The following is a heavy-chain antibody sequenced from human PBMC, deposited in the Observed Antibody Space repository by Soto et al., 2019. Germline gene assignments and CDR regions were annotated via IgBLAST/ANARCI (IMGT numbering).Heavy chain of an antibody. J-gene: IGHJ4*02. CDR1: GFTFSDYY. CDR2: ISSSAAYT. Sequence: QVHLVECGGGLVKPGGSLRLTCAASGFTFSDYYMSWIRQAPGKGLEWVSSISSSAAYTNYADSVKGRFTISRDNARNSLHLQMNSLSGEDTAVYYCARHLITAVTGPDYWGQGTLVTVSS. D-gene: IGHD6-19*01. V-gene: IGHV3-11*05. CDR3: ARHLITAVTGPDY.